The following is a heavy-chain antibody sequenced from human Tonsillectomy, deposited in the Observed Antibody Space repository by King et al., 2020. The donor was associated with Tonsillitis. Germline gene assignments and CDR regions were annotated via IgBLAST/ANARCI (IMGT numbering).Heavy chain of an antibody. Sequence: VQLVQSGAEVKKPGASVKVSCKASGYTFTSYGVSWVRQAPGQGLEWMGWISGYYDSTDYAPKFQGRVTMTTDTSTSTAYMELRSLRSDDTAMYYCAREPVGARKHYYYYMDVWGKGTTVTVSS. J-gene: IGHJ6*03. CDR2: ISGYYDST. V-gene: IGHV1-18*01. CDR3: AREPVGARKHYYYYMDV. D-gene: IGHD4/OR15-4a*01. CDR1: GYTFTSYG.